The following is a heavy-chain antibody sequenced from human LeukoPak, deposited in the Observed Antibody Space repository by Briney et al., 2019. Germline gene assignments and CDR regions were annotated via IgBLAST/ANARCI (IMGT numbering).Heavy chain of an antibody. CDR3: AKAYNYDSSGYYYSGAFDI. V-gene: IGHV3-9*01. CDR1: GFTFDDYA. Sequence: GGSLRLSCAASGFTFDDYAMHWVRHAPGKGLEWVSGISWNSGSIGYADSVKGRFTISRDNAKNSLYLQMNSLRAEDTALYYCAKAYNYDSSGYYYSGAFDIWGQGTMVTVSS. CDR2: ISWNSGSI. J-gene: IGHJ3*02. D-gene: IGHD3-22*01.